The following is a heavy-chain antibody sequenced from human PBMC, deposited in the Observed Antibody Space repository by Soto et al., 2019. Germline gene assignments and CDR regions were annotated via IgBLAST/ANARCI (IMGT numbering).Heavy chain of an antibody. D-gene: IGHD3-22*01. CDR1: GFTVSRNF. J-gene: IGHJ4*02. CDR2: IHSGGST. Sequence: EVQLVESGGGLVQPGGSLRLSCAASGFTVSRNFMNWVRQAPGKGLEWVSVIHSGGSTYYADSVNGRFTISRDNSKNTLYLQMNSLRAEDTAVYYCARGGPRSSGYDPFEYWGQGTLVSVSS. CDR3: ARGGPRSSGYDPFEY. V-gene: IGHV3-66*01.